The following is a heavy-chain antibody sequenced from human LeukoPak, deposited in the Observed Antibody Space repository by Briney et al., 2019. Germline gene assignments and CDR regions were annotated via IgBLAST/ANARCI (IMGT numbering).Heavy chain of an antibody. V-gene: IGHV3-23*01. J-gene: IGHJ6*02. CDR2: ISGSGGST. Sequence: GGSLRLSCAASGFTFSSYAMSWVRQASGKGLEWVSAISGSGGSTYYADSVKGRFTISRDNSKNTLYLQMNSLRAEDTAVYYCAKDSRPSSWYYYGMDVWGQGTTVTVSS. D-gene: IGHD6-13*01. CDR3: AKDSRPSSWYYYGMDV. CDR1: GFTFSSYA.